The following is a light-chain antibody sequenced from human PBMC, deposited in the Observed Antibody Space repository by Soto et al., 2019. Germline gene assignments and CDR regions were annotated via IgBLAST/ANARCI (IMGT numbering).Light chain of an antibody. CDR2: KAS. CDR1: QSISSW. Sequence: DIQMTQSPSTLSASVGDRVTITCRASQSISSWLTWYQQKPGKAPKLLIYKASSLVSGVSSRFSGSGSGTEFTLTISSLQPDDFATYFCQQYNSYSWTFGQGTKVEIK. J-gene: IGKJ1*01. V-gene: IGKV1-5*03. CDR3: QQYNSYSWT.